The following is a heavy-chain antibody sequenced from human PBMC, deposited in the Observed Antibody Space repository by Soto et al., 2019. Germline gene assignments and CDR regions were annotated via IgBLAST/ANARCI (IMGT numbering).Heavy chain of an antibody. CDR1: GYSISSYS. CDR2: VYPSGHT. J-gene: IGHJ4*02. CDR3: ARESGENWSYEAY. Sequence: SESLSLACAVSGYSISSYSWNWIRQTAGRGLEWIGRVYPSGHTQYRSSFETRVTVSVDMSTNQFFLELRSVTAADTAVYYCARESGENWSYEAYWGQGIQVTVSS. D-gene: IGHD1-7*01. V-gene: IGHV4-4*07.